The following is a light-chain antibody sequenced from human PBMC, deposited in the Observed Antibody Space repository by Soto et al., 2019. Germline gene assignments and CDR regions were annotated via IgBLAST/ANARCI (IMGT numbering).Light chain of an antibody. CDR3: AAWDDSLSGTL. CDR2: RNN. CDR1: SSNIGSNY. J-gene: IGLJ2*01. V-gene: IGLV1-47*01. Sequence: QLVLTQPPSASGTPGQRVTISCSGSSSNIGSNYVYWYQQLPGTAPKLLIYRNNQRPSGVPDRFSGSKSGTSASLAISGLRSEDEADYYCAAWDDSLSGTLFDGGTKVTVL.